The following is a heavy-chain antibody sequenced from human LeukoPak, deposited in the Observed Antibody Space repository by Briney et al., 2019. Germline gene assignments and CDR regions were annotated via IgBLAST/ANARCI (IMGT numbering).Heavy chain of an antibody. Sequence: EASVKVSCTASGGTFSSYAISWVRQAPGQGLEWVGGIIPIFGTANYAQKFQGRVTITADESTSTAYMELSSLRSEDTAVYYCARDAGYSSGWNYFDYWGQGTLVTVSS. CDR2: IIPIFGTA. CDR3: ARDAGYSSGWNYFDY. D-gene: IGHD6-19*01. V-gene: IGHV1-69*13. CDR1: GGTFSSYA. J-gene: IGHJ4*02.